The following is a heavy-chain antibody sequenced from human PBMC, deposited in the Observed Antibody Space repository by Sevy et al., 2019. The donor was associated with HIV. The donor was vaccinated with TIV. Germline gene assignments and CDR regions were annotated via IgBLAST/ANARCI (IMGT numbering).Heavy chain of an antibody. Sequence: GGSLRLSCAASGFSFSTSGMNWVRQAPGKGLEWVSYIGGTTSTIYYADSVKGRFTISRDNARNSLYLQMNSLRDEDTAVYYCAVPKVTGTTTMFDYWGQGTLVTDSS. J-gene: IGHJ4*02. V-gene: IGHV3-48*02. CDR2: IGGTTSTI. D-gene: IGHD1-7*01. CDR3: AVPKVTGTTTMFDY. CDR1: GFSFSTSG.